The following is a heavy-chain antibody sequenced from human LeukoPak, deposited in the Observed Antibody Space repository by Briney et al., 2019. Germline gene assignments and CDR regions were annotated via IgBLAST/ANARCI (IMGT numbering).Heavy chain of an antibody. CDR1: GFTFSSYS. D-gene: IGHD3-10*01. CDR3: AKDLVRGVQYYFDY. V-gene: IGHV3-21*04. CDR2: ISSSSSYI. J-gene: IGHJ4*02. Sequence: GGSLRLSCAASGFTFSSYSMNWVRQAPGKGLEWVSSISSSSSYIYYADSVKGRFTISRDNAKNSLYLQMNSLRAEDTAVYYCAKDLVRGVQYYFDYWGQGTLVTVSS.